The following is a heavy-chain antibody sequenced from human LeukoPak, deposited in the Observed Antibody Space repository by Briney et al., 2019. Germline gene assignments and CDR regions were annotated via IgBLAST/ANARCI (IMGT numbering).Heavy chain of an antibody. V-gene: IGHV4-39*01. CDR2: IYYSGST. Sequence: PSETLSLTCTVSGGSISSSSYYWGWIRQPPGKGLEWIGSIYYSGSTYYNPSLKSRVTISVDTSKNQLSLKLSSVTAADTAVYYCARLSANYEMTFDYWGQGTLVTVSS. J-gene: IGHJ4*02. CDR3: ARLSANYEMTFDY. D-gene: IGHD1-7*01. CDR1: GGSISSSSYY.